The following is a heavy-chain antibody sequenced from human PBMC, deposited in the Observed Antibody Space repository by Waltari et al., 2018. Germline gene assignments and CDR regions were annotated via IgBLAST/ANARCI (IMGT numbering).Heavy chain of an antibody. D-gene: IGHD3-16*01. CDR3: TIQPPQGQLGSYFYSGMDV. Sequence: EVQLVQSGAEVKKPGESLKISCRGSGYRFTSYWIGWVRQVPGKGLEWMGSIYFGGSETKYRPSFQGQVTISADKAISTAYLQWSRLKTSDTATYYCTIQPPQGQLGSYFYSGMDVWGQGTTVTVSS. J-gene: IGHJ6*02. CDR2: IYFGGSET. CDR1: GYRFTSYW. V-gene: IGHV5-51*01.